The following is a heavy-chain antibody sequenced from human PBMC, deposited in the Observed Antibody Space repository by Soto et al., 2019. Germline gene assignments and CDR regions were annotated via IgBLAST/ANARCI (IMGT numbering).Heavy chain of an antibody. CDR3: ASDTHKPRGIYYGSGSPHYYYYYGMDV. CDR1: GFTFSSYA. Sequence: PGGSLRLSGAASGFTFSSYAMHWVRQAPGKGLEWVAVISYDGSNKYYADSVKGRFTISRDNSKNTLYLQMNSLRAEDTAVYYCASDTHKPRGIYYGSGSPHYYYYYGMDVWRQGTTVTVSS. CDR2: ISYDGSNK. V-gene: IGHV3-30-3*01. J-gene: IGHJ6*02. D-gene: IGHD3-10*01.